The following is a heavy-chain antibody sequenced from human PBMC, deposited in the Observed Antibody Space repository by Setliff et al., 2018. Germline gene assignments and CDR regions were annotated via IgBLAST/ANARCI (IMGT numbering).Heavy chain of an antibody. D-gene: IGHD3-9*01. CDR1: GYTFTSYG. Sequence: ASVKVSCKASGYTFTSYGISWVRQAPGQGLEWMGWISAYNGNTNCAQKLQGRVTMTTDTSTSTAYMELRSLRSDDTAVYYCARASFGWLPPLRADFDYWGQGTLVTVSS. CDR3: ARASFGWLPPLRADFDY. J-gene: IGHJ4*02. CDR2: ISAYNGNT. V-gene: IGHV1-18*01.